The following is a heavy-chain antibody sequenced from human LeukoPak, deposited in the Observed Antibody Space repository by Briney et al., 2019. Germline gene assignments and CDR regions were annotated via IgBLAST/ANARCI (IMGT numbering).Heavy chain of an antibody. D-gene: IGHD3-3*01. CDR2: ISGYNGNT. Sequence: ASVKVSCKASGYTFTSYGISWVRQAPGQGLEWMGWISGYNGNTNYAQKLQGRVTMTTDTSTSTAYMELRSLRSDDTAVYYCVRDFGWSVGSYYYYMDVWGKGTTVTVSS. CDR1: GYTFTSYG. J-gene: IGHJ6*03. CDR3: VRDFGWSVGSYYYYMDV. V-gene: IGHV1-18*01.